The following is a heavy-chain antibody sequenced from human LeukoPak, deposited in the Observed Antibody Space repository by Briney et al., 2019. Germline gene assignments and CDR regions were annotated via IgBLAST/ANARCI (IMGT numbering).Heavy chain of an antibody. CDR1: GFTFSSYS. V-gene: IGHV3-21*01. D-gene: IGHD2-21*02. CDR2: ISSSSSYI. CDR3: ARAPDRYCGGDCYYDY. J-gene: IGHJ4*02. Sequence: PGGSLRLSCAASGFTFSSYSMNWVRQAPGKGLEWVSSISSSSSYIYYADSVKGRFTISRDNAKNPLYLQMNSLRAEDTAVYYCARAPDRYCGGDCYYDYWGQGTLVTVSS.